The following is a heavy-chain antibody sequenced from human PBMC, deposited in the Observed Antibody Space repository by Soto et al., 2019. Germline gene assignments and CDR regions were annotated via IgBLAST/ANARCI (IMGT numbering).Heavy chain of an antibody. CDR1: GGSISGYY. J-gene: IGHJ4*02. CDR3: AKVRDDHSHFFDY. V-gene: IGHV4-59*01. Sequence: PSETLSLTCTVSGGSISGYYWSWIRQPPGKGLEWIGYIYYSGSTTYNPSLKSPVTISVDTSRNQFSLKLSSVTAADTAVYYCAKVRDDHSHFFDYWGQGTLVTVSS. CDR2: IYYSGST.